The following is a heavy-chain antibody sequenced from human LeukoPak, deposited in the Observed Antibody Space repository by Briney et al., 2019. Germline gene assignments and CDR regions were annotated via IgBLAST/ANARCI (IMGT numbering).Heavy chain of an antibody. J-gene: IGHJ4*02. CDR1: GGTFSSYA. CDR2: IIPIFATA. Sequence: ASVKVSCKASGGTFSSYAISWVRQAPGQGLEWMGGIIPIFATANYAQKFQGRVTMTEDTSTDTAYMELSSLRSEDTAVYYCATDGGGSYDYWGQGTLVTVSS. CDR3: ATDGGGSYDY. V-gene: IGHV1-69*06. D-gene: IGHD1-26*01.